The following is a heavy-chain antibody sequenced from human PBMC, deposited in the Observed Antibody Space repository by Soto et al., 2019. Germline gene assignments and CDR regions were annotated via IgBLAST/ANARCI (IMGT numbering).Heavy chain of an antibody. Sequence: ASVKVSCKASGYTFTSYGISWVRQAPGQGLEWMGWINAGNGNTKYSQKFQGRVTITRDTSASTAYMELSSLRSEDTAVYYCARSPSSGWSHWGQGTLVTVSS. V-gene: IGHV1-3*01. D-gene: IGHD6-19*01. CDR2: INAGNGNT. CDR1: GYTFTSYG. CDR3: ARSPSSGWSH. J-gene: IGHJ4*02.